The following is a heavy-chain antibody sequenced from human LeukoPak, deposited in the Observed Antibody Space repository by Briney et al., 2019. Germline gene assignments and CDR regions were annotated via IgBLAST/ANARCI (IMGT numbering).Heavy chain of an antibody. Sequence: GASVKVSCKASGYTFTSYDINWVRQATGQGLEWMGWMNPNSGNTGYAQKFQGRVTMTRNISISTAYMELSSLRSEDTAVYYCARIGLPQNYYGMDVWGQGTTVTVSS. D-gene: IGHD5-18*01. CDR2: MNPNSGNT. V-gene: IGHV1-8*01. J-gene: IGHJ6*02. CDR3: ARIGLPQNYYGMDV. CDR1: GYTFTSYD.